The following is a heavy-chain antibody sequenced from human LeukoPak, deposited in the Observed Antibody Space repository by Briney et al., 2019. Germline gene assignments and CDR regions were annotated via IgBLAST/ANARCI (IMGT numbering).Heavy chain of an antibody. CDR1: GDSVSSNSAA. Sequence: SQTLSLTCAISGDSVSSNSAAWNWIRQSPSRGLEWLERTYYRSRWYNDYAVSVKSRITINPDTSKNQFSLQLNSVTPEDTAVYYCTRAGDTASYYFDYWGQGTLVTVSS. V-gene: IGHV6-1*01. CDR2: TYYRSRWYN. J-gene: IGHJ4*02. D-gene: IGHD5-18*01. CDR3: TRAGDTASYYFDY.